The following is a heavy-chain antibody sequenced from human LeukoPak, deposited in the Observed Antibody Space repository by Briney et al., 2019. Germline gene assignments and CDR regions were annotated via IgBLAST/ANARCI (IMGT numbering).Heavy chain of an antibody. CDR1: RFTFSNYW. J-gene: IGHJ4*02. V-gene: IGHV3-7*03. D-gene: IGHD3-22*01. Sequence: GGSLRLSCAASRFTFSNYWMSWVRQAPGKGLEWVANIKGDGSYKYYVDSVKGRFTISRDNAKSSVYLQMNTLRAEDTAVYYCATSADSSGNDWGQGTLVTVSS. CDR3: ATSADSSGND. CDR2: IKGDGSYK.